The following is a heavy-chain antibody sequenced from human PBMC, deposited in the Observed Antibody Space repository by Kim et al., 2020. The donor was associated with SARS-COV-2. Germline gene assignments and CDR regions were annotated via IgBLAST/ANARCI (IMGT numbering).Heavy chain of an antibody. J-gene: IGHJ3*02. CDR3: ARSYDGSAQPTGSWAFDI. V-gene: IGHV4-30-4*01. CDR2: IYYSGST. CDR1: GGSISSGDYY. D-gene: IGHD2-15*01. Sequence: SETLSLTCTVSGGSISSGDYYWSWIRQPPGKGLEWIGYIYYSGSTYYNPSLKSRVTISVDTSKNQFSLKLSSVTAADTAVYYCARSYDGSAQPTGSWAFDIWGQGTMVTVAS.